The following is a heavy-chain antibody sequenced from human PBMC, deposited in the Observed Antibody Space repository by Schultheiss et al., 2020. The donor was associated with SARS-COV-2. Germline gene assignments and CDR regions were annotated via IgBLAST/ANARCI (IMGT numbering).Heavy chain of an antibody. D-gene: IGHD4-23*01. CDR1: GGSISSYY. CDR3: AKDDYGGNDHFDY. Sequence: SETLSLTCTVSGGSISSYYWSWIRQPPGKGLEWIGYIYYSGSTNYNPSLKSRVTISVDTSKNQFSLKLSSVTAADTAVYYCAKDDYGGNDHFDYWGQGTLVTVSS. CDR2: IYYSGST. J-gene: IGHJ4*02. V-gene: IGHV4-59*01.